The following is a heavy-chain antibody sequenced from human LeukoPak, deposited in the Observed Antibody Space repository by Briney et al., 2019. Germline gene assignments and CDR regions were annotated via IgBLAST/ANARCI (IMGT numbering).Heavy chain of an antibody. V-gene: IGHV3-64*01. CDR2: ISTNGGTT. D-gene: IGHD4-17*01. Sequence: PGGSLRLSCAASGFTFSSYDMHWVRQAPGKGLEYVSAISTNGGTTYYANSVKGRFTISRDNSKNTLYLQMGSLRAEDMAVYYCARRGSNYGDSMDYWGQGTLVTVSS. J-gene: IGHJ4*02. CDR3: ARRGSNYGDSMDY. CDR1: GFTFSSYD.